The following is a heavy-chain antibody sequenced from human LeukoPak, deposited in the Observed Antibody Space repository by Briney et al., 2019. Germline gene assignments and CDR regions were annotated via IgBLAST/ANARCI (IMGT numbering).Heavy chain of an antibody. J-gene: IGHJ4*02. Sequence: GESLKISCAASGFTFSSYGMHWVRQAPGKGLEWVAFIRYDGSNKYYADSVKGRFTISRDNSKNTLYLQMNSLRAEDTAVYYCAKDYVRFVDYWGQGTLVTVSS. D-gene: IGHD3-3*01. V-gene: IGHV3-30*02. CDR3: AKDYVRFVDY. CDR1: GFTFSSYG. CDR2: IRYDGSNK.